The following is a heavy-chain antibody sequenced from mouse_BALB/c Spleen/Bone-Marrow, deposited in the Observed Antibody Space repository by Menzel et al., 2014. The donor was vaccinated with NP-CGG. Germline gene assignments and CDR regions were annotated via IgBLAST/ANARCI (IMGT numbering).Heavy chain of an antibody. D-gene: IGHD1-2*01. CDR3: ARWNGYYAMDY. Sequence: VQLKESGPALVKPSQSLSLTCTVTGYSITSGYSWHWIRQFPGNTLEWMGYIHYSGGTNYNPSLKSRISITRDTSKNQFFLQLNSVTTEDTATYYCARWNGYYAMDYWGQGTSVTGSS. CDR1: GYSITSGYS. J-gene: IGHJ4*01. CDR2: IHYSGGT. V-gene: IGHV3-1*02.